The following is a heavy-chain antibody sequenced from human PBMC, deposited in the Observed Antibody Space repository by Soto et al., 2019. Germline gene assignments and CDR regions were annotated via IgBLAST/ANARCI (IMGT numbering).Heavy chain of an antibody. D-gene: IGHD3-3*01. CDR1: GGSISSSNW. Sequence: SETLSLTCAVSGGSISSSNWWSWVRQPPGKGLEWIGEIYHSGSTNYNPSLKSRVTISVDKSKNQFSLKLRSVTAADTAVYYCARVRVSGYLLSHYYYYGMDVWGQGTTVTVSS. CDR3: ARVRVSGYLLSHYYYYGMDV. V-gene: IGHV4-4*02. J-gene: IGHJ6*02. CDR2: IYHSGST.